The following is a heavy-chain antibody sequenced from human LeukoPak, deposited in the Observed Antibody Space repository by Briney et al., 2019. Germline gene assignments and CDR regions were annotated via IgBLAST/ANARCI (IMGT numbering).Heavy chain of an antibody. V-gene: IGHV3-30*02. CDR3: AKEIAARPDY. CDR2: IRYDGSNK. J-gene: IGHJ4*02. D-gene: IGHD6-6*01. CDR1: GFTFGSYG. Sequence: GGSLRLSCAASGFTFGSYGMHWVRQAPGKGLEWVAFIRYDGSNKYYADSVKGRFTISRDNSKNTLYLQMNSLRAEDTAVYYCAKEIAARPDYWGQGTLVTVSS.